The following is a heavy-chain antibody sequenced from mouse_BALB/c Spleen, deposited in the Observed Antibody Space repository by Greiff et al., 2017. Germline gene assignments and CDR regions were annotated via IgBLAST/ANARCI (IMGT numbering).Heavy chain of an antibody. Sequence: EVHLVESGPGLVKPSQSLSLTCTVTGYSITSDYAWNWIRQFPGNKLEWMGYISYSGSTSYNPSLKSRISITRDTSKNQFFLQLNSVTTEDTATYYCARRDGYYEGVAYWGQGTLVTVSA. CDR2: ISYSGST. CDR3: ARRDGYYEGVAY. D-gene: IGHD2-3*01. J-gene: IGHJ3*01. V-gene: IGHV3-2*02. CDR1: GYSITSDYA.